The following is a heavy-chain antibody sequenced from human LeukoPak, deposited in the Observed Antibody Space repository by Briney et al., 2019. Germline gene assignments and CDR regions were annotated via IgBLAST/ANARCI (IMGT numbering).Heavy chain of an antibody. CDR3: ARDFPATWYYDRSGYQTDAFDI. Sequence: SETLSLTCTVSGGSISSYYWSWIRQPAGKELEWIVRIYTSGSTNYNPSLKSRVTMSVDTSKNQFSLKLSSVTAADTAVYYCARDFPATWYYDRSGYQTDAFDIWGQGTMVTVSS. V-gene: IGHV4-4*07. CDR1: GGSISSYY. D-gene: IGHD3-22*01. CDR2: IYTSGST. J-gene: IGHJ3*02.